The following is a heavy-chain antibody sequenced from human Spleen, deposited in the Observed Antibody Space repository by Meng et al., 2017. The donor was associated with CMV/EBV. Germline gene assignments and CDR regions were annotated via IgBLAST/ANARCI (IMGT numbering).Heavy chain of an antibody. CDR3: ARATVVVPAAIGPLDYFDY. V-gene: IGHV4-39*07. Sequence: SETLSLTCTVSGGSISSSSYYWGWIRQPPGKGLEWIGSIYYSGSTYYNPSLKSRVTISVDTSKNQFSLKLSSVTAADTAVYYCARATVVVPAAIGPLDYFDYWGQGTLVTVSS. J-gene: IGHJ4*02. D-gene: IGHD2-2*01. CDR2: IYYSGST. CDR1: GGSISSSSYY.